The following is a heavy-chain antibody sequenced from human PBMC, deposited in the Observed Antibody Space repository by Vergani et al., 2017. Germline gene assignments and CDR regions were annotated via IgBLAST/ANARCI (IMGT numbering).Heavy chain of an antibody. D-gene: IGHD3-10*01. CDR3: ARVGAMVLDHWFDP. Sequence: QVQLQESGPGLVKPSQTLSLTCTVSGGSISRGDYYWSWIRQPPGKGLEWIGYIYYSGSTYYNPSLKSRVTISVDTSKNQFSLKLSSLTAADTAVYYCARVGAMVLDHWFDPWGQGTLVTVSS. J-gene: IGHJ5*02. CDR1: GGSISRGDYY. CDR2: IYYSGST. V-gene: IGHV4-30-4*01.